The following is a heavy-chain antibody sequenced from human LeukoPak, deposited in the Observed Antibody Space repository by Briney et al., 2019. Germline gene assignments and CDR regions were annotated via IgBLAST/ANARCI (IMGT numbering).Heavy chain of an antibody. CDR1: GYTFTSYD. V-gene: IGHV1-8*01. Sequence: WASVKVSCKASGYTFTSYDINWVRQATGQGLEWMGWMNPNSGNTGYAQKFQGRVTMTRNTSISTAYMELSSLRSEDTAVYYCARVVSLLNPPPNWFDPWGQGTLVTVSS. J-gene: IGHJ5*02. CDR2: MNPNSGNT. D-gene: IGHD2-15*01. CDR3: ARVVSLLNPPPNWFDP.